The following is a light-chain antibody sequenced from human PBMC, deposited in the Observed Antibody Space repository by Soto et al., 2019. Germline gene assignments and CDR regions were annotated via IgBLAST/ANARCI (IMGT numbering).Light chain of an antibody. J-gene: IGLJ3*02. CDR3: AAWDDSLNGRV. CDR1: SSNIGSNT. V-gene: IGLV1-44*01. CDR2: TNN. Sequence: QSVLTQPPSASGTPGQRVTISCSGSSSNIGSNTVNWYQQLPGTAPKLLIQTNNQRPSGVPDRFSGSKSGASASLAISGLQSEDEADYYCAAWDDSLNGRVFGGGTKVTVL.